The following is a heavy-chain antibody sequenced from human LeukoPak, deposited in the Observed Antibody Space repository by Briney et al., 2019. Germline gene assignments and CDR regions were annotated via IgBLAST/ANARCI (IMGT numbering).Heavy chain of an antibody. D-gene: IGHD2-21*01. Sequence: SETLSLTCTVSGGSISSGDYYWSWIRQPPGKGLEWIGYIYYSGSTHYNPSLKSRVTISVDTSKNQFPLKLSSVTAADTAVYYCARDNRVIGTNDYWGQGTLVTVSS. V-gene: IGHV4-30-4*01. CDR3: ARDNRVIGTNDY. CDR2: IYYSGST. J-gene: IGHJ4*02. CDR1: GGSISSGDYY.